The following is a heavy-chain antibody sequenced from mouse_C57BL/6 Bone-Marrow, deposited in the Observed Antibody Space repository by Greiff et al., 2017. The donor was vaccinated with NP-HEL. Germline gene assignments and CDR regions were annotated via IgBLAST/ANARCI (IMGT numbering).Heavy chain of an antibody. V-gene: IGHV7-1*01. J-gene: IGHJ4*01. CDR1: GFTFSDFY. D-gene: IGHD2-10*01. CDR2: SRNKANDYTT. CDR3: ARDARPYSYAMDY. Sequence: EVMLVESGGGLVQSGRSLRLSCATSGFTFSDFYMEWVRQAPGKGLEWIAASRNKANDYTTEYSASVKGRFIVSRDTSQSILYLQMNALRAEDTAIYYCARDARPYSYAMDYWGQGTSVTVSS.